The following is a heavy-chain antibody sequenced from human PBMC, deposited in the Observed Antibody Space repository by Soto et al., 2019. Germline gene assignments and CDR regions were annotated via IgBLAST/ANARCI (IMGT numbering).Heavy chain of an antibody. V-gene: IGHV3-74*01. CDR2: IIPAGTST. CDR3: ARDKRDLRFLEWSYYYDY. CDR1: GFTFSSYW. Sequence: GGSLRLSCAASGFTFSSYWMHWVRQAPGKGLVWVSRIIPAGTSTYYADSVKGRFTISRDNSKNTLYLQMNSLRAEDTAVYYCARDKRDLRFLEWSYYYDYWGQGSLVTVSS. D-gene: IGHD3-3*01. J-gene: IGHJ4*02.